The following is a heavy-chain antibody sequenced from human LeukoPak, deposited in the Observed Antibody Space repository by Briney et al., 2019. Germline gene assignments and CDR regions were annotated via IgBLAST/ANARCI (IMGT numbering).Heavy chain of an antibody. CDR1: GFTFSTYE. CDR3: TRDQYCSGDSCFVGPFDQ. D-gene: IGHD2-15*01. V-gene: IGHV3-48*03. Sequence: GGSLRLSCAASGFTFSTYEMNWVRRAPGKGLEWVSFISTSGSTIYYADSVMGRFTISRDNAKNSLYLQMNSLRAEDTAVYYCTRDQYCSGDSCFVGPFDQWGQGTLVTVSS. J-gene: IGHJ4*02. CDR2: ISTSGSTI.